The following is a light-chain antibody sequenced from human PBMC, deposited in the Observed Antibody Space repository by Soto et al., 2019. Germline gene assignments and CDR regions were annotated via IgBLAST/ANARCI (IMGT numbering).Light chain of an antibody. CDR3: CSHGGFNTPYV. CDR1: SSNIGAGYD. V-gene: IGLV1-40*01. Sequence: QSVLTQPSSVSGAPGQRVTISCTGSSSNIGAGYDVHWYQQLPGTAPKLLIYGNSNRPSGVPDRFSGSKSGTSASLAITGLQAEDEADYYCCSHGGFNTPYVFATGTKLTVL. CDR2: GNS. J-gene: IGLJ1*01.